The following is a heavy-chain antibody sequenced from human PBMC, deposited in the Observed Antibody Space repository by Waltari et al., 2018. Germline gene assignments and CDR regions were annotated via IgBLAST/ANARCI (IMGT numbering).Heavy chain of an antibody. Sequence: QVQLVQSGAEVKKPGSSVKVSCKASGGTFSSYAISWVRQAPGQGLEWMGGIIPILGTANYAQKCQVRVTITADESTSTAYMGLSSLRSEDTAVYYCARDSGLITGNWFDPWGQGTLVTVSS. J-gene: IGHJ5*02. CDR3: ARDSGLITGNWFDP. CDR2: IIPILGTA. V-gene: IGHV1-69*13. D-gene: IGHD6-19*01. CDR1: GGTFSSYA.